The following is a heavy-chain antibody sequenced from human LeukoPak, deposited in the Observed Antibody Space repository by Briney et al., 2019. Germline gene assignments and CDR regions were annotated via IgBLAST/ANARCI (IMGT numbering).Heavy chain of an antibody. CDR1: GYSISSGYY. J-gene: IGHJ4*02. CDR2: IYHTGST. V-gene: IGHV4-38-2*01. Sequence: SETLSLTCAVSGYSISSGYYWGWIRQPPGKGLEWIGNIYHTGSTYYNPSLKSRVTISVDTSKNEFPLKLSSVTAADTAMYYCARYTSGWIFDYWGQGTLVTVSS. CDR3: ARYTSGWIFDY. D-gene: IGHD6-19*01.